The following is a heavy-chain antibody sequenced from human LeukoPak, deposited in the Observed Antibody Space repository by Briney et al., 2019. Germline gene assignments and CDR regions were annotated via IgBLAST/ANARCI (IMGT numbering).Heavy chain of an antibody. J-gene: IGHJ6*02. D-gene: IGHD6-13*01. Sequence: ASVKVSCKASGYTFTGYYMHWVRQAPGQGLEWMGWINPNSGGTNYAQKFQGRVTMTRDTSISTAYMELSRLRSDDTAVYYCARVRAAGHYYYGMDVWGQGTTVTVSS. CDR3: ARVRAAGHYYYGMDV. CDR1: GYTFTGYY. V-gene: IGHV1-2*02. CDR2: INPNSGGT.